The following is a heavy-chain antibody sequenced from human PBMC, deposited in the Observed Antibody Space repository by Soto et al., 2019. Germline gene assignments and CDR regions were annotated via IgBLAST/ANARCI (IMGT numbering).Heavy chain of an antibody. CDR1: GGSVSSGSYY. D-gene: IGHD1-26*01. CDR3: ARVAVGATYYFDY. V-gene: IGHV4-61*01. CDR2: IYYSGST. J-gene: IGHJ4*02. Sequence: PSETLSLTCTVSGGSVSSGSYYWSWIRQPPGKGLEWIGYIYYSGSTNYNPSLKSRVTISVDTSKNQFSPKLSSVTAADTAVYYCARVAVGATYYFDYWGQGTLVTSPQ.